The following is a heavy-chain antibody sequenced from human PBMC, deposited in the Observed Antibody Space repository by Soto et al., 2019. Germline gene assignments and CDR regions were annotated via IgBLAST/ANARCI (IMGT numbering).Heavy chain of an antibody. CDR2: IYHSGST. CDR3: ASSGGGEDY. V-gene: IGHV4-4*02. J-gene: IGHJ4*02. CDR1: GGSISSSHW. Sequence: QVQLQESGPGLVKPSGTLSLSCAVSGGSISSSHWWTWVRQPPGKGLEWIGEIYHSGSTNYNPSRKGRVPISVDTSRNQFSLNLSSVTAADTAVYYCASSGGGEDYWGQGILVTVSS. D-gene: IGHD3-16*01.